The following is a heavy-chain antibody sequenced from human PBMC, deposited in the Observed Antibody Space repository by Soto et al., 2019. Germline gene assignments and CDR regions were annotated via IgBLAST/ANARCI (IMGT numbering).Heavy chain of an antibody. J-gene: IGHJ6*02. Sequence: LRLTWARSGITFSSYCMHWVLQAPGKGLEWVAVIWYDGSNKYYADSVKGRFTISRDNSKNTLYLQMNSLRAEDTAVYYCARRGPVDPSLQRIIGKNYYYYGMDVWGQGTTVTVSS. V-gene: IGHV3-33*08. CDR2: IWYDGSNK. CDR1: GITFSSYC. CDR3: ARRGPVDPSLQRIIGKNYYYYGMDV. D-gene: IGHD3-10*01.